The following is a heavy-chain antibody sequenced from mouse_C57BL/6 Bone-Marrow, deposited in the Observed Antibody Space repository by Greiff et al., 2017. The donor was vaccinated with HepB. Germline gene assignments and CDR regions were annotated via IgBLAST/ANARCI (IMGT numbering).Heavy chain of an antibody. CDR3: AREGTGTKTYYAMDY. V-gene: IGHV5-9*01. J-gene: IGHJ4*01. CDR1: GFTFSSYT. CDR2: ISGGGGNT. D-gene: IGHD4-1*01. Sequence: EVMLVESGGGLVKPGGSLKLSCAASGFTFSSYTMSWVRQTPEKRLEWVATISGGGGNTYYPDSVKGRFTISRDNAKNTLYLQMSSLRSEDTALYYCAREGTGTKTYYAMDYWGQGTSVTVSS.